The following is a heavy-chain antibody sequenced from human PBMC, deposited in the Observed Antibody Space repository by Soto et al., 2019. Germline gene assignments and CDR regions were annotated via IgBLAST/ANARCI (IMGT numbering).Heavy chain of an antibody. CDR1: GFTSSSYS. CDR2: ISSSSSYI. V-gene: IGHV3-21*01. Sequence: GGSLRLSCAASGFTSSSYSMNWVRQARGKGREWVSSISSSSSYIYYADSVKGRFTISRDNAKNSLYLQMNSLRAEDTAVYYCARDPAYIVATPGYYYYGMDVWGQGTTGTSP. J-gene: IGHJ6*02. CDR3: ARDPAYIVATPGYYYYGMDV. D-gene: IGHD5-12*01.